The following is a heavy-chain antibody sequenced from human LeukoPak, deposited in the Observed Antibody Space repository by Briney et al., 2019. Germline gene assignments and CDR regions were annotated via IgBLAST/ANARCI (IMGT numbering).Heavy chain of an antibody. CDR2: ISGSGGST. CDR1: GFTFSSYA. CDR3: AKDTLGYCSGGICYNY. Sequence: PGGSLRLSCAASGFTFSSYAMSWVRQAPGKGLEWVSAISGSGGSTYYADSVKGRFTISRDNSKNTLYLQMNSLRAEDTAVYYCAKDTLGYCSGGICYNYWGQGTLVTVSS. J-gene: IGHJ4*02. D-gene: IGHD2-15*01. V-gene: IGHV3-23*01.